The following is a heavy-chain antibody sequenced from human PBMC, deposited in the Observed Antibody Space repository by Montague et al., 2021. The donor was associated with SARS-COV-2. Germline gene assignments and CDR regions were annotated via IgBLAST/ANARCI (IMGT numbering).Heavy chain of an antibody. Sequence: SLRLSCAASGFTFSTYDMNWVRQAPGKGLECVAVLSNDANNAHYADSVKGRFTISRDTSKNTLYLQMNSLRAEDTAVYYCARGGEHINLVVVVVTGGEYYVDFWGQGTLVAVSS. CDR2: LSNDANNA. V-gene: IGHV3-30-3*01. CDR3: ARGGEHINLVVVVVTGGEYYVDF. D-gene: IGHD3-22*01. CDR1: GFTFSTYD. J-gene: IGHJ4*02.